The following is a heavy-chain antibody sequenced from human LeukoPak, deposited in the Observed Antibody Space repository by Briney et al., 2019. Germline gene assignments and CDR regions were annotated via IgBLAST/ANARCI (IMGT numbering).Heavy chain of an antibody. CDR2: ISSSSSTL. J-gene: IGHJ4*02. CDR1: GFAFSSYS. V-gene: IGHV3-48*04. Sequence: GGSLRLSCAASGFAFSSYSMNWVRQAPGKGLEWVSFISSSSSTLYYADSVKGRFTISRDDAKNTLYLQMNSLRAEDTAVYQCARRFGYSIDYWSQGTLVTASS. CDR3: ARRFGYSIDY. D-gene: IGHD5-12*01.